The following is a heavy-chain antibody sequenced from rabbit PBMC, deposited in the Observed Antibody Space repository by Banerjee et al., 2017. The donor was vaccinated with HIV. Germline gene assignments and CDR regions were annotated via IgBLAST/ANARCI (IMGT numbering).Heavy chain of an antibody. CDR3: ARDLAGVIGWNFNL. CDR1: GFSFGSGYD. D-gene: IGHD4-1*01. J-gene: IGHJ4*01. CDR2: VYTGSGVT. Sequence: QSLEESGGDLVKPGGSLTLTCKASGFSFGSGYDMCWVRQAPGKGLEWIGYVYTGSGVTWYADWVNGRFTISKASSTTVTLQMTSLTAADTASYFCARDLAGVIGWNFNLWVPGTLVTVS. V-gene: IGHV1S40*01.